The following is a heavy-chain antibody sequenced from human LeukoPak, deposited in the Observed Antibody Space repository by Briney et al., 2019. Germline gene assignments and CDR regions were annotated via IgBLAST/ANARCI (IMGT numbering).Heavy chain of an antibody. Sequence: GGSLRLSCAASGFAFSDSYMSWIRQAPGSGLEWVSYIGDTSGYIRYADSVKGRFTISRDNAKNSLCLQMNSLRAEDTAVYYCAREWASSSFDYWGQGTLVTVSS. CDR1: GFAFSDSY. CDR2: IGDTSGYI. V-gene: IGHV3-11*06. D-gene: IGHD6-13*01. CDR3: AREWASSSFDY. J-gene: IGHJ4*02.